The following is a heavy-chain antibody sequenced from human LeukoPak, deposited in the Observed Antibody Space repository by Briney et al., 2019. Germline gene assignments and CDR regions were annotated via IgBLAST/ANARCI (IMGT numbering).Heavy chain of an antibody. CDR2: IYYSGST. J-gene: IGHJ6*04. D-gene: IGHD2-2*01. CDR3: ARVGCSSTSCPNYGMDV. V-gene: IGHV4-59*01. Sequence: SETLSLTCTVSGGSISSYYWSWIRQPPGKGLGWIGYIYYSGSTNYNPSLKSRVTISVDTSKNQFSLKLSSVTAADTAVYYCARVGCSSTSCPNYGMDVWGKGTTVTVSS. CDR1: GGSISSYY.